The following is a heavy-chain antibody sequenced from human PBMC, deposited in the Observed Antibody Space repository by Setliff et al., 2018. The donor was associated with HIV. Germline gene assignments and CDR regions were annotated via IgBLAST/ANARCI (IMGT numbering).Heavy chain of an antibody. D-gene: IGHD2-15*01. CDR3: VRTVTWGYCSGGGCYGFDY. V-gene: IGHV4-4*09. J-gene: IGHJ4*02. CDR1: GGSISSYY. CDR2: IFSSGST. Sequence: PSETLSLTCSVSGGSISSYYWSWIRQPPGGGLEWIGFIFSSGSTKYNPSLQSRVTMSIDTSKNQFSLRLTSVTAADTAVYFCVRTVTWGYCSGGGCYGFDYWGQGTLVTVSS.